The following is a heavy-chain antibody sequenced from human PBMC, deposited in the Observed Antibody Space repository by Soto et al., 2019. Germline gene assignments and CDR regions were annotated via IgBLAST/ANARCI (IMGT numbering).Heavy chain of an antibody. CDR1: GFTVSSNY. Sequence: GGSLRLSCAASGFTVSSNYMSWVRQAPGKGLEWVSVIYSGGSTYYADSWKGRFTISRDNSKNTLYLQMNSLRAEDTAVYYCARNFRGRDYYYYYMDVWGKGTTVTVSS. CDR3: ARNFRGRDYYYYYMDV. CDR2: IYSGGST. D-gene: IGHD3-10*01. J-gene: IGHJ6*03. V-gene: IGHV3-66*01.